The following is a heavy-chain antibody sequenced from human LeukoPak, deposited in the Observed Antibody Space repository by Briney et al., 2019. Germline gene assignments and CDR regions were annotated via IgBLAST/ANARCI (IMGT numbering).Heavy chain of an antibody. CDR1: GFTFSSYA. CDR3: ASLWSSSWFHHDAFDI. Sequence: PGGSLRLSCAAPGFTFSSYAMSWVRQAPGKGLEWVSAISGSGGSTYYADSVKGRFTISRDNSKNTLYLQMNSLRAEDTAVYYCASLWSSSWFHHDAFDIWGQGTMVTVSS. D-gene: IGHD6-13*01. CDR2: ISGSGGST. J-gene: IGHJ3*02. V-gene: IGHV3-23*01.